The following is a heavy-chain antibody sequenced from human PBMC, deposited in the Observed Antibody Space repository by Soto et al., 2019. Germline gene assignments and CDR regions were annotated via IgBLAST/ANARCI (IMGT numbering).Heavy chain of an antibody. CDR3: AKDGSGTSGSGYGWGHFDS. J-gene: IGHJ4*02. D-gene: IGHD3-22*01. Sequence: GGSLRLSCPATGFTFSTCAMNWVRQAPGKGLEWVSTISGSGSTTYYADSVKGRFTISRDNFKNTLYLQMNSLRVEDTAVYYCAKDGSGTSGSGYGWGHFDSWGQGTLVTVSS. V-gene: IGHV3-23*01. CDR2: ISGSGSTT. CDR1: GFTFSTCA.